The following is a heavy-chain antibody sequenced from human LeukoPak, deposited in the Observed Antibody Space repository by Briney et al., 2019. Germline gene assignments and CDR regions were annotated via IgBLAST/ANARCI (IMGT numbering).Heavy chain of an antibody. V-gene: IGHV3-7*04. CDR3: ARDRGGLPY. Sequence: GESLRLSCAVSGFTFSNFWMTWVRQVPGKGLQWVANIKPDGTEEYYVDSVKGRFTISRDNAKNSLYLQMNSLRVEDTAVYYCARDRGGLPYWGQGTLVTVSS. CDR1: GFTFSNFW. D-gene: IGHD5-18*01. CDR2: IKPDGTEE. J-gene: IGHJ4*02.